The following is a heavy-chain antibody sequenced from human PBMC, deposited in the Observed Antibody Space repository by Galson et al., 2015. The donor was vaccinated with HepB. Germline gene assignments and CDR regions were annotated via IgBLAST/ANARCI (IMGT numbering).Heavy chain of an antibody. V-gene: IGHV3-33*01. CDR1: GFTFSSYG. J-gene: IGHJ6*02. CDR3: ARDHCSSTSCYPENYYDMDV. D-gene: IGHD2-2*01. CDR2: IWYDGSNK. Sequence: SLRLSCAASGFTFSSYGMHWARQAPGKGLEWAAVIWYDGSNKDYADSVKGRFTISRDNSKNTLYLQMNSLRVEDTAVYYCARDHCSSTSCYPENYYDMDVWGQGTTVTVSS.